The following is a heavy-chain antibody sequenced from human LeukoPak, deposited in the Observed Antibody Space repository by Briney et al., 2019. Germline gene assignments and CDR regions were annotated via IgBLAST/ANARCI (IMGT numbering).Heavy chain of an antibody. CDR3: ATGGIVGATSLDY. V-gene: IGHV1-24*01. D-gene: IGHD1-26*01. CDR1: GYTLTELS. CDR2: FDPEGGET. J-gene: IGHJ4*02. Sequence: GASVKVSCKVSGYTLTELSMHGVRQAPGKGLEWMGGFDPEGGETIYAQKFQGRVTMTEDTSTDTAYMELSSLRTEDTAVYYCATGGIVGATSLDYWGQGTLGTVSS.